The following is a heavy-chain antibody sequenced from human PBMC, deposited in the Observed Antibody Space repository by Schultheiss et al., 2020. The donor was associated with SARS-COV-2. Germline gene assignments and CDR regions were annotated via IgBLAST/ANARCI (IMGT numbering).Heavy chain of an antibody. Sequence: GGSLRLSCEASGFTFSSYDMHWVRQAPGKGLVWVSRIKSDGTGIIYADSVKGRFTISRDNAKNSLSLQMISLRAEDTAVYYCARDRDRDYYDSSGYYAGWYFDLWGRGTLVTVSS. CDR1: GFTFSSYD. J-gene: IGHJ2*01. CDR2: IKSDGTGI. D-gene: IGHD3-22*01. CDR3: ARDRDRDYYDSSGYYAGWYFDL. V-gene: IGHV3-74*01.